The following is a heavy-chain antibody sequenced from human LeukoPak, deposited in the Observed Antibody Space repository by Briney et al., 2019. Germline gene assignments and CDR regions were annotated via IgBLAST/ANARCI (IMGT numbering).Heavy chain of an antibody. CDR2: IYSGGST. CDR1: GFTVSSNY. D-gene: IGHD2-2*01. Sequence: TGGSLRLSCAASGFTVSSNYMSWVRQAPGKGLEWVSVIYSGGSTYYADSVKGGFTISRDNSKNTLYLQMNSLRAEDTAVYYCARDPPPPKYCSSTSCLPDAFDIWGQGTMVTVSS. CDR3: ARDPPPPKYCSSTSCLPDAFDI. V-gene: IGHV3-53*01. J-gene: IGHJ3*02.